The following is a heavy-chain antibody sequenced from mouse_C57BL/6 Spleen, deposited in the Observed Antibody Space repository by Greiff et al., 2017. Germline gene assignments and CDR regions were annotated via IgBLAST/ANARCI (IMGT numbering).Heavy chain of an antibody. CDR2: IDPKSGGT. V-gene: IGHV1-72*01. Sequence: VQLHQPGAELVKPGASVKLSCKASGYTFTSYWMHWVKQRPGRGLEWIGRIDPKSGGTKYNEKFKSKATLTVYKPSSTAYMQLSSLTSEDSAVYYCARVLYWFAYWGQGTLVTFSA. J-gene: IGHJ3*01. CDR3: ARVLYWFAY. CDR1: GYTFTSYW.